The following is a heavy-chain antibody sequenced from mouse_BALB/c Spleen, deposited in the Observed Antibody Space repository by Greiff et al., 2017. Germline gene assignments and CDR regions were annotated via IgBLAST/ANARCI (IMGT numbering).Heavy chain of an antibody. CDR2: ISSGGGST. J-gene: IGHJ3*01. V-gene: IGHV5-12-1*01. Sequence: EVMLVESGGGLVKPGGSLKLSCAASGFAFSSYDMSWVRQTPEKRLEWVAYISSGGGSTYYPDTVKGRFTISRDNAKNTLYLPMSSLKSEDTAMYYCARHSLAWFAYWGQGTLVTVSA. CDR1: GFAFSSYD. CDR3: ARHSLAWFAY.